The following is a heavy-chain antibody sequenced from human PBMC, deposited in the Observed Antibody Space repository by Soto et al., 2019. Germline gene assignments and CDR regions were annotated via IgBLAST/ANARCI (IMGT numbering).Heavy chain of an antibody. D-gene: IGHD2-15*01. J-gene: IGHJ6*03. V-gene: IGHV3-74*02. CDR3: ARGDCVGGTCYSLAGSFYYYMDV. CDR2: INSDGSVS. CDR1: GFTFSNYW. Sequence: EVQLVESGGGLVQPGGSLRLSCAASGFTFSNYWMYWVRQAPGKGLEWVSRINSDGSVSSHADSVRGRLTISRDNVKNTLYLHMDSLRAEDTAVYFCARGDCVGGTCYSLAGSFYYYMDVWGKGTTLTVFS.